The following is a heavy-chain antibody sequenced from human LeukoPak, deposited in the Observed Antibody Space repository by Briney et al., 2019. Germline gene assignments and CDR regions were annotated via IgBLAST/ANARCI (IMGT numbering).Heavy chain of an antibody. CDR3: ARDPVEMANPGVCSYFDY. J-gene: IGHJ4*02. CDR2: IIPIFGIA. D-gene: IGHD5-24*01. Sequence: SVKVSCKASGGTFSSYAISWVRQAPGQGLEWMGRIIPIFGIANYAQKFQGRVTITADKSTSTAYMELSSLGSEDTAVYYCARDPVEMANPGVCSYFDYWGQGTLVTVSS. CDR1: GGTFSSYA. V-gene: IGHV1-69*04.